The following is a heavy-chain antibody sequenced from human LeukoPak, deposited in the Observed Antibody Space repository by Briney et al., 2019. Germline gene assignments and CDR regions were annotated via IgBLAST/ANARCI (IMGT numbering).Heavy chain of an antibody. CDR3: AKDSSLNYYYMDV. V-gene: IGHV3-9*01. Sequence: GGSLRLSCAASGFTFDDYAMHWVRQAPGKGLEWVSGISWNSGSIGYAGSVKGRFTISRDNAKNSLYLQMNSLRAEDTALYYCAKDSSLNYYYMDVWGKGTTVTISS. CDR2: ISWNSGSI. J-gene: IGHJ6*03. CDR1: GFTFDDYA.